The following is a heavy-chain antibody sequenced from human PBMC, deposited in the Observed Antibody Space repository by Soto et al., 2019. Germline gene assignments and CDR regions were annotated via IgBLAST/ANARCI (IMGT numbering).Heavy chain of an antibody. CDR3: ASRGYCSSTSCFPFDY. CDR2: ISSSGSTI. V-gene: IGHV3-48*03. D-gene: IGHD2-2*01. J-gene: IGHJ4*02. Sequence: VGSLRLSCAASGFTFSSYEMNWVRQAPGKGLEWVSYISSSGSTIYYADSVKGRFTISRDNAKNSLYLQMNSLRAEDTAVYYCASRGYCSSTSCFPFDYWGQGTLVTVSS. CDR1: GFTFSSYE.